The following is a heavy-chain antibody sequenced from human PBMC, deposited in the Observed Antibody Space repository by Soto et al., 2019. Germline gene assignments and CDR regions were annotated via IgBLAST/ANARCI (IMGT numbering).Heavy chain of an antibody. Sequence: QVQLVQSGDEVKKPGASVKVSCKASGYIFVNYGIAWVRQAPGQGLEWMGWISPYTGNTHSASKVQGRLTMTTDTSTSTDYMDLGSLTSDDTAVYYCGMVDNYVTPTPQDVWGQGTTVTVSS. CDR3: GMVDNYVTPTPQDV. CDR2: ISPYTGNT. J-gene: IGHJ6*02. CDR1: GYIFVNYG. D-gene: IGHD3-16*01. V-gene: IGHV1-18*01.